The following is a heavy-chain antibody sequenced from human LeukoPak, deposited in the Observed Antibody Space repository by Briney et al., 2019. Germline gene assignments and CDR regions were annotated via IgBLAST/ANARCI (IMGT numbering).Heavy chain of an antibody. CDR2: IYHSGST. V-gene: IGHV4-30-2*01. D-gene: IGHD4-17*01. CDR3: ARGVDGDPGAFDI. Sequence: NPSETLSLTCAVSGGSISSGGYSWSWIRQPPGKGLEWIGYIYHSGSTYYNPSLKSRVTISVDRSKNQFSLKLSSVTAADTAVYYCARGVDGDPGAFDIWGQGTMVTVSS. J-gene: IGHJ3*02. CDR1: GGSISSGGYS.